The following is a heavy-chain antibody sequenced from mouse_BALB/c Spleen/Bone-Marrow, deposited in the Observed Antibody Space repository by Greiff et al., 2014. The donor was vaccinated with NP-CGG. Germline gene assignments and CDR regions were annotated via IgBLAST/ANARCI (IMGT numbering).Heavy chain of an antibody. D-gene: IGHD2-3*01. CDR1: GFTFSSYT. CDR2: ITSGGGYT. Sequence: EVQRVESGGGLVKPGGSLKLSCAASGFTFSSYTMSWVRQTPEKRLEWVATITSGGGYTYYPDSVKGRFTISRDNAKSTLYLQMSSLKSGDTAMYYCTRDLYDGYSYYAMDYWGQGTSVTVSS. J-gene: IGHJ4*01. V-gene: IGHV5-6-4*01. CDR3: TRDLYDGYSYYAMDY.